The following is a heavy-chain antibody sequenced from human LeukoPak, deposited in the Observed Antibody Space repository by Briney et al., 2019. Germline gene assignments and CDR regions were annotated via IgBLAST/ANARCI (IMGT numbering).Heavy chain of an antibody. CDR1: GGSISSYY. Sequence: PSETLSLTCTVSGGSISSYYWSWIRQPPGKGLEWIGYIYYSGSTNYNPSLKSRVTISVDTSKNQFSLKLSSVTAADTAVYYCARDRAAAGSYYYYGMDVWGQGTTVTVSS. CDR3: ARDRAAAGSYYYYGMDV. V-gene: IGHV4-59*01. D-gene: IGHD6-13*01. J-gene: IGHJ6*02. CDR2: IYYSGST.